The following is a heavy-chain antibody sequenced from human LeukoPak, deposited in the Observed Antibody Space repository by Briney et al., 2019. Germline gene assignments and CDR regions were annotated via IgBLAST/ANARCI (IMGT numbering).Heavy chain of an antibody. CDR2: ISWNSDTR. J-gene: IGHJ5*02. D-gene: IGHD3-10*01. Sequence: GRSLRLSCAVSGFTFDDYAMHWVRQVPGKGLGWVAGISWNSDTRGYVDSVKGRFAISRDNARNSLYLQMNSLRAEDTALYYCARGLSMVRGFDPWGQGTLVTVSS. CDR1: GFTFDDYA. V-gene: IGHV3-9*01. CDR3: ARGLSMVRGFDP.